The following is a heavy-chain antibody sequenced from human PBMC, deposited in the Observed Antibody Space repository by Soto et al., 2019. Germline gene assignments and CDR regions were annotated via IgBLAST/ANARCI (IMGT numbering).Heavy chain of an antibody. J-gene: IGHJ3*02. V-gene: IGHV1-69*12. Sequence: QVQLVQSGAEVKKPGSSVKVSCKASGGTFSSYAISWVRQAPGQGLEWMGGIIPIFGTANYAQKFQGRVTITADESTSTAYMELSSLRSEDTAVYYCARVKGGIVGARRDAFDIWGQGTMVTVSS. CDR2: IIPIFGTA. CDR3: ARVKGGIVGARRDAFDI. D-gene: IGHD1-26*01. CDR1: GGTFSSYA.